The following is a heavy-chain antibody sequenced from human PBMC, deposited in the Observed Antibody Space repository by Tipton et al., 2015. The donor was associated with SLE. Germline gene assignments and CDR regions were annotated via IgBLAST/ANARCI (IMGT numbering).Heavy chain of an antibody. Sequence: TLSLTCTVSNGSITSLYDYWGWVRQPPGKGLEWLGSAFYGGRYYYNASLRSRVTISVDMSKNQFSLRLISVTAADTAVYYCAQAHLWGSYRYASDIWGQGTMVIVSS. CDR2: AFYGGRY. V-gene: IGHV4-39*07. J-gene: IGHJ3*02. CDR1: NGSITSLYDY. CDR3: AQAHLWGSYRYASDI. D-gene: IGHD3-16*02.